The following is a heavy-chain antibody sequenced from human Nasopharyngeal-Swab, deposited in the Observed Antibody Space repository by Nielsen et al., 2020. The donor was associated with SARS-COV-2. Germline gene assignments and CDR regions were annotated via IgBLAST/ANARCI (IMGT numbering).Heavy chain of an antibody. Sequence: WIRQPPGKGLEWVSSISSSSSYIYYADSVKGRFTISRDNAKNSLYLQMNSLRAEDTAVYYCARVGGAYCGGDCYYYYGMDVWGQGTTVTVSS. CDR2: ISSSSSYI. CDR3: ARVGGAYCGGDCYYYYGMDV. V-gene: IGHV3-21*01. J-gene: IGHJ6*02. D-gene: IGHD2-21*02.